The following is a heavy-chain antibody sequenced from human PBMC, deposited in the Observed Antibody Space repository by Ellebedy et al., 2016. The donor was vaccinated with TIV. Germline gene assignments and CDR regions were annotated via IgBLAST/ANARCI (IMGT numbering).Heavy chain of an antibody. J-gene: IGHJ6*02. V-gene: IGHV3-33*08. Sequence: PGGSLRLSCAASGFTFSSYGMPWVRQAPGKGLEWVAVIWYDGSNKYYADSVKGRFNISRDNSKNTLYLQMNSLSAEDTAVYYCARGKGIGSQQQLVRGYYYYGMDVWGQGTTVTVSS. CDR2: IWYDGSNK. CDR3: ARGKGIGSQQQLVRGYYYYGMDV. D-gene: IGHD6-13*01. CDR1: GFTFSSYG.